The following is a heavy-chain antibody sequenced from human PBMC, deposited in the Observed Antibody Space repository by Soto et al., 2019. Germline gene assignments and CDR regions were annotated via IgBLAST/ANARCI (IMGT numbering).Heavy chain of an antibody. CDR1: GFTFSSYA. CDR2: ISYDGSNK. J-gene: IGHJ3*02. D-gene: IGHD3-3*01. Sequence: VQLVESGGGVVQPGRSLRLSCAASGFTFSSYAMHWVRQAPGKGLEWVAVISYDGSNKYYADSVKGRFTISRDNSKNTLYLQMNSLRAEDTAVYYCARDRYYDFWSGYSPDAFDIWGQGTMVTVSS. V-gene: IGHV3-30-3*01. CDR3: ARDRYYDFWSGYSPDAFDI.